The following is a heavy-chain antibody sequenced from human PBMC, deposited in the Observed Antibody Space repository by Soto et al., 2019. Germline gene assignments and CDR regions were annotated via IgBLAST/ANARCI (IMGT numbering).Heavy chain of an antibody. CDR2: IIPIFGTA. J-gene: IGHJ4*02. CDR3: ARVSVDYGDYVGDYFDY. V-gene: IGHV1-69*13. Sequence: SVKVSCKASGGTFSSYAISWVRQAPGQGLEWMGGIIPIFGTADYAQKFQGRVTITADESTSTAYMELSSLRSEDTAVYYCARVSVDYGDYVGDYFDYWGQGTLVTVSS. CDR1: GGTFSSYA. D-gene: IGHD4-17*01.